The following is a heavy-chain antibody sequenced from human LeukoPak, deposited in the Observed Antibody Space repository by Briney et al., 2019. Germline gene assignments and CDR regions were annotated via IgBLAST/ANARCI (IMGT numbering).Heavy chain of an antibody. D-gene: IGHD3-10*01. CDR3: ARDKAHSYGYYFDP. J-gene: IGHJ4*02. Sequence: PSETLSLTCTVSGDAISTYYWNWIRQTPGKGLEWVGHIASGTTDYNPSLKSRAFISVDTSKNQISLRLTSVTAADTALYFCARDKAHSYGYYFDPWGPGTQVLVSS. V-gene: IGHV4-4*08. CDR2: IASGTT. CDR1: GDAISTYY.